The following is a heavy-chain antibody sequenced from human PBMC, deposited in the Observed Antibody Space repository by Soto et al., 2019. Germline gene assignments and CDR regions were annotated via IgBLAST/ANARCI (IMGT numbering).Heavy chain of an antibody. V-gene: IGHV4-59*01. D-gene: IGHD2-15*01. Sequence: SETLSLTCTISGGSISGSYWSWVRQTPGKVLEWVGYIHYSGSTNYNASLKSRGTMSVDSAKTQFSLQLSSVTAADTAVYFCTKYRRTDAEGYSFGYWGQGALVTVSS. J-gene: IGHJ4*02. CDR1: GGSISGSY. CDR2: IHYSGST. CDR3: TKYRRTDAEGYSFGY.